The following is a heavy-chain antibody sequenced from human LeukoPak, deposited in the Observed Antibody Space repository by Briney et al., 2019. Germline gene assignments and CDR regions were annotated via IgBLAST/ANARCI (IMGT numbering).Heavy chain of an antibody. CDR1: GYTFNRYG. CDR2: ISCYNGDK. CDR3: ARDFSNTSGFKVVIDY. Sequence: ASVKVSCKAYGYTFNRYGISWVRQAPGQLPEWIGWISCYNGDKKFEQKFQGRFTMTTDASASTAYMELRSLTSDDTAVYYCARDFSNTSGFKVVIDYWGQGTSVTVSS. V-gene: IGHV1-18*01. J-gene: IGHJ4*02. D-gene: IGHD3-22*01.